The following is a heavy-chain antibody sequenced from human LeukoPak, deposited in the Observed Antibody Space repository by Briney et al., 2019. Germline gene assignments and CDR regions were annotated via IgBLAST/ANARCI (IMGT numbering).Heavy chain of an antibody. CDR2: INWNGGST. V-gene: IGHV3-20*04. Sequence: GGSLRLSCAASGFAVSSNYMSWVRQAPGKGLEWVSGINWNGGSTGYADSVKGRFTISRDNAKNSLYLQMNSLRAEDTALYYCARGRLESSSWYEGYYYYYYMDVWGKGTTVTVSS. CDR3: ARGRLESSSWYEGYYYYYYMDV. D-gene: IGHD6-13*01. CDR1: GFAVSSNY. J-gene: IGHJ6*03.